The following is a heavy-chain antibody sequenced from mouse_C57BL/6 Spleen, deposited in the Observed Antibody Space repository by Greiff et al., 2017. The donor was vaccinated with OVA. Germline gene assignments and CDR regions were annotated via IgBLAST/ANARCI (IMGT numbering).Heavy chain of an antibody. J-gene: IGHJ4*01. CDR1: GYAFTNYL. V-gene: IGHV1-54*01. CDR3: ARYDYYAMDY. CDR2: INPGSGGT. Sequence: LQESGAELVRPGTSVKVSCKASGYAFTNYLIEWVKQRPGQGLEWIGVINPGSGGTNYNEKFKGKATLTADKSSSTAYMQLSSLTSEDSAVYFCARYDYYAMDYWGQGTSVTVSS.